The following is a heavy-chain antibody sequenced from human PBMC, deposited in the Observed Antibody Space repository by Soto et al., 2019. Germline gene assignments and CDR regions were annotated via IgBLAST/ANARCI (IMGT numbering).Heavy chain of an antibody. Sequence: QAQLVESGGDVVQPGRALRLSCAASGFFFSSYTMHWVRQAQGKGLEWVAAISHDGSNKYYADSVKGRFSISRDNSKNTLYLQINSHRAEETAGYYCARDRGGSGEGYKLHYYLYAMDVWGQGTTVTVSS. V-gene: IGHV3-30*03. CDR2: ISHDGSNK. CDR3: ARDRGGSGEGYKLHYYLYAMDV. CDR1: GFFFSSYT. D-gene: IGHD3-10*01. J-gene: IGHJ6*02.